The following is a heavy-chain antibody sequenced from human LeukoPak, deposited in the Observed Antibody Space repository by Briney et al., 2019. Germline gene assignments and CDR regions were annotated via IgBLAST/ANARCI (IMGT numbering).Heavy chain of an antibody. Sequence: ASVKVSCKASGYTFTGYYIHWVRRAPGQGLEWMGCVNPNSGDTNYAQKFQGSVTMTRDTSISTVYMELSRLRSDDTAVYYCARASGSYWWFDSWGQGTLVTVSS. CDR1: GYTFTGYY. D-gene: IGHD1-26*01. CDR2: VNPNSGDT. J-gene: IGHJ5*01. CDR3: ARASGSYWWFDS. V-gene: IGHV1-2*02.